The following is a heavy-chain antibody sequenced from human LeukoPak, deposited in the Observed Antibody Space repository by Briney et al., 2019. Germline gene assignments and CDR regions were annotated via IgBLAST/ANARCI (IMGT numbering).Heavy chain of an antibody. Sequence: SVKVSCKASGDTFTIYDISWVRQAPGQGLECMGGIIPSCGSANNAQKYQGRVTITADESTSTAYMEMSSLRSEDTALYYCARSLRTFSGWYHYWGQGTPVTVSA. CDR2: IIPSCGSA. J-gene: IGHJ4*02. CDR3: ARSLRTFSGWYHY. D-gene: IGHD6-19*01. V-gene: IGHV1-69*13. CDR1: GDTFTIYD.